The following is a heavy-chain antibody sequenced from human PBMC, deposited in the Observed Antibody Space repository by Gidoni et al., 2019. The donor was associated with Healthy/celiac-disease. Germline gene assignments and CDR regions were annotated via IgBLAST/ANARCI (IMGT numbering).Heavy chain of an antibody. CDR2: ISSNGGST. CDR1: GFTLSSYA. V-gene: IGHV3-64*01. Sequence: EVQLLQPGVGVVQPVGSLRLSCPASGFTLSSYAIHWVRQDPGKGLEYVSAISSNGGSTYYANSVKRRFTIVRDKSKNTLYLQMGSRRGEEKAVYYCARDAQGRGAREGFDPWGQGTLVTVSS. CDR3: ARDAQGRGAREGFDP. D-gene: IGHD3-10*01. J-gene: IGHJ5*02.